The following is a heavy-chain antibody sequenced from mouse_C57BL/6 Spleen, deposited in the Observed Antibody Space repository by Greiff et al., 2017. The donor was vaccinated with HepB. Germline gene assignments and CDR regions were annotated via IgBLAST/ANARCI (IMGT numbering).Heavy chain of an antibody. D-gene: IGHD3-2*02. CDR1: GFTFSDYY. CDR2: INYDGSST. J-gene: IGHJ4*01. CDR3: SREGRQLRLRRAMDY. V-gene: IGHV5-16*01. Sequence: EVQLQESEGGLVQPGRSMKLSCTASGFTFSDYYMAWVRQVPEKGLEWVANINYDGSSTYYLDSLKSRFIISRDNAKNNLYLQMSSLKSEDKATYYCSREGRQLRLRRAMDYWGQGTTVTVSS.